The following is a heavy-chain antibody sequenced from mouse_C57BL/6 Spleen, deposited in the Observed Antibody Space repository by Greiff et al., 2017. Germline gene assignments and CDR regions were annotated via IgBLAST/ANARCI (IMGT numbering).Heavy chain of an antibody. Sequence: VKLMESGPGLVAPSQSLSITCTVSGFSLTSYGVSWVRQPPGKGLEWLGVIGGDGRTNYHSALISRLSISKDNSKSQVFLKLNRPQTDDTATYYCAKQLITTVVATNDYAMDYWGQGTSVTVSS. V-gene: IGHV2-3*01. CDR1: GFSLTSYG. D-gene: IGHD1-1*01. J-gene: IGHJ4*01. CDR2: IGGDGRT. CDR3: AKQLITTVVATNDYAMDY.